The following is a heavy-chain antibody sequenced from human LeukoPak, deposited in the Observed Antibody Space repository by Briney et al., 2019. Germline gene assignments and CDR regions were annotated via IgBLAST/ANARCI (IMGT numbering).Heavy chain of an antibody. CDR3: ATERGAFDI. J-gene: IGHJ3*02. CDR2: ISGSGGST. V-gene: IGHV3-23*01. Sequence: PGGSLRLSCAASGFTFSSYAMSWVRQAPGKGLEWVSAISGSGGSTYYADSVKGRFTISRDNARNTLDLQMNSLRAEDTAVYYCATERGAFDIWGQGTMVTVSS. CDR1: GFTFSSYA.